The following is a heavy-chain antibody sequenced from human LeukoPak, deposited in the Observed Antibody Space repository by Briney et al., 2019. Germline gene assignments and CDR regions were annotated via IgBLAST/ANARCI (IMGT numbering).Heavy chain of an antibody. CDR1: GFTFSSYA. CDR2: ISSNGGST. Sequence: GGSLRLSYSASGFTFSSYAMRWVRQAPGKGLEYVSAISSNGGSTYYADSVKGRFTISRDNSKNTLYLQMSSLRAEDTAVYYCVKDPYHRSSWYPASLYYFDYWGQGTLVTVSS. J-gene: IGHJ4*02. V-gene: IGHV3-64D*06. CDR3: VKDPYHRSSWYPASLYYFDY. D-gene: IGHD6-13*01.